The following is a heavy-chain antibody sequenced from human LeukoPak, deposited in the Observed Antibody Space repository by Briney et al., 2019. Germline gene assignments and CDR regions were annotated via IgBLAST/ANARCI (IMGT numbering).Heavy chain of an antibody. V-gene: IGHV3-33*01. CDR2: IWYDGSNK. J-gene: IGHJ4*02. D-gene: IGHD2-2*01. Sequence: GGSLRLSCAASGFTFSSYGMHWVRQAPGKGLEWVAVIWYDGSNKYYADSVKGRFTISRDNSKNTLYLQMNSLRAEDTAVYYCARDWTGYCSSTSCYNLGDYFDYWGQGTLVTVSS. CDR1: GFTFSSYG. CDR3: ARDWTGYCSSTSCYNLGDYFDY.